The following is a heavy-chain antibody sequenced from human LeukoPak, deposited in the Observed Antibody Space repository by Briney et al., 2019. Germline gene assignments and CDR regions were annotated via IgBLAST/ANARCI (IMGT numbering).Heavy chain of an antibody. D-gene: IGHD6-19*01. CDR3: AKSRTPPSSGWYGDFDD. CDR2: IGSSGGGA. CDR1: GVTFSTYA. J-gene: IGHJ4*02. V-gene: IGHV3-23*01. Sequence: GGSLRLSCAASGVTFSTYAMSWVRQAPGKELEWVSTIGSSGGGAYYTDSVKGRFTISRDNSKNTLYLQMNNLSAEDTAVYYCAKSRTPPSSGWYGDFDDWGQGTLVTVSS.